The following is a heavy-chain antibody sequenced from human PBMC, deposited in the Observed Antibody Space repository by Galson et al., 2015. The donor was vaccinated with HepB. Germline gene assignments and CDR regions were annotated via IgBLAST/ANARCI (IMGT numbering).Heavy chain of an antibody. Sequence: SGYTFTSYYMHWVRQAPGQGLEWMGIINPSGGSTSYAQKLQGRVTMTRDTSTSTVYMELSSLRSEDTAVYYCARDGYSSGGVYYFDYWGQGTLVTVSS. D-gene: IGHD6-19*01. CDR3: ARDGYSSGGVYYFDY. J-gene: IGHJ4*02. V-gene: IGHV1-46*04. CDR2: INPSGGST. CDR1: GYTFTSYY.